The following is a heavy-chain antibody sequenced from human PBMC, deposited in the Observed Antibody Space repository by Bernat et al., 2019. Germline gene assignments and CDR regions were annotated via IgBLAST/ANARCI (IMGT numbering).Heavy chain of an antibody. V-gene: IGHV4-59*01. CDR1: GGSISSYY. D-gene: IGHD6-19*01. J-gene: IGHJ5*02. Sequence: QLQLQESGSGLVKPSQTLSLTCAVSGGSISSYYWSWIRQPPGKGLEWIGYIYYSGSTNYNPSLKSRVTISVDTSKNQFSLKLSSVTAADTAVYYCAGGWGSSGPWGQGTLVTVSS. CDR3: AGGWGSSGP. CDR2: IYYSGST.